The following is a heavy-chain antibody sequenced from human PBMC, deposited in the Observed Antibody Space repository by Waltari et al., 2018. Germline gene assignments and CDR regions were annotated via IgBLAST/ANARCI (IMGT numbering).Heavy chain of an antibody. Sequence: EVQLVESGGGSVQPGGCLRLSCAASGFTFMHWVRQAPGKGLVWVSRIDGNGGGTGYADSVKGRFTISRDNAKNTLYLQMNSLRAEDTAVYYCVRGINHAFDIWGQGTMVTVSS. CDR3: VRGINHAFDI. V-gene: IGHV3-74*01. CDR2: IDGNGGGT. J-gene: IGHJ3*02. CDR1: GFTF.